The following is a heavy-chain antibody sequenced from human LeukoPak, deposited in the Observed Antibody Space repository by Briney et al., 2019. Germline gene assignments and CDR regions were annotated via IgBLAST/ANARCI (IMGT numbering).Heavy chain of an antibody. CDR2: IIPIFGTA. J-gene: IGHJ4*02. V-gene: IGHV1-69*05. D-gene: IGHD2-2*01. CDR1: GGTFSSYA. Sequence: ASVKVSCKASGGTFSSYAISWVRQAPGQGLEWMGGIIPIFGTANYAQKLQGRVTITTDESTSTAYMELSSLRSEDTAVYYCAIHRGGDIVVVPAAAALDYWGQGTLVTVSS. CDR3: AIHRGGDIVVVPAAAALDY.